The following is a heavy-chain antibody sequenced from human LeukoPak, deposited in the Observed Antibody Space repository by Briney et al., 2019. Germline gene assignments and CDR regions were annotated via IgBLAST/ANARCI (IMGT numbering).Heavy chain of an antibody. D-gene: IGHD6-25*01. CDR3: SRDKNMDSSGWNNWFDP. J-gene: IGHJ5*02. CDR2: IKQDGSEK. V-gene: IGHV3-7*01. CDR1: GFTFRSYC. Sequence: GGSLRLSCTASGFTFRSYCMSWVRQAPGKGLEWVANIKQDGSEKYYVDSVKGRFTISRDNAKNSLYLQMNSLRAEDTAVYVCSRDKNMDSSGWNNWFDPWGQGTLVTVSS.